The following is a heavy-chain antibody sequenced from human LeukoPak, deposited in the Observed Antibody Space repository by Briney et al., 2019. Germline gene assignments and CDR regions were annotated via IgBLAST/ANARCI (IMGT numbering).Heavy chain of an antibody. CDR3: ARGRPILWFGEGYAFDI. V-gene: IGHV1-8*01. J-gene: IGHJ3*02. CDR1: GYTFTSYD. D-gene: IGHD3-10*01. CDR2: MNPNSGNT. Sequence: GASVKVSCKASGYTFTSYDINWVRQATGQGLEWMGWMNPNSGNTGYAQKFQGRVTMTRNTSISTAYVELSSLRSEDTAVYYCARGRPILWFGEGYAFDIWGQGTMVTVSS.